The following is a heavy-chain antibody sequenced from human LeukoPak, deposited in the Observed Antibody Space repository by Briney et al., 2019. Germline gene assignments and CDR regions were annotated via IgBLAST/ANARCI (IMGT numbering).Heavy chain of an antibody. D-gene: IGHD2-21*02. J-gene: IGHJ3*02. V-gene: IGHV1-69*13. CDR1: GGTFSSYA. CDR2: IIPIFGTA. Sequence: GASVKVSCKASGGTFSSYAISWVRQAPGQGLEWMGGIIPIFGTANYAQKFQGRVTITADESTSTAYMELSSLRSEDTAVYYCATSDASGDWDAFDIWGQGTMVTVSS. CDR3: ATSDASGDWDAFDI.